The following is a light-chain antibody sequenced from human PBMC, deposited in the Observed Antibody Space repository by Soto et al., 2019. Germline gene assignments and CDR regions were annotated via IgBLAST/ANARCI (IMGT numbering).Light chain of an antibody. Sequence: ESVLIESPATLTLSPGESATLSCRASQSVSTYLAWYQQKPGQAPRLLIYDASNRVTGIPARFRGSGSGTDFTLTISSLEPDDFAVYYCQQRSNWQITFGQGTRLEMK. CDR3: QQRSNWQIT. CDR2: DAS. J-gene: IGKJ5*01. CDR1: QSVSTY. V-gene: IGKV3-11*01.